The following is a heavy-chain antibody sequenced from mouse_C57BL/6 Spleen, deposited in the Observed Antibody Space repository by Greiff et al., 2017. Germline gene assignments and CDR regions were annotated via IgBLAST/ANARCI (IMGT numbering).Heavy chain of an antibody. CDR3: ARDQGASIGIPFAY. CDR2: ISDGGSYT. D-gene: IGHD1-1*01. J-gene: IGHJ3*01. CDR1: GFTFSSYA. Sequence: KLMESGGGLVKPGGSLKLSCAASGFTFSSYAMSWVRQTPEKRLEWVATISDGGSYTYYPDNVKGRFTISRDNAKNNLYLQMSHLKSEDTAMYYCARDQGASIGIPFAYWSQGTLVTVSA. V-gene: IGHV5-4*03.